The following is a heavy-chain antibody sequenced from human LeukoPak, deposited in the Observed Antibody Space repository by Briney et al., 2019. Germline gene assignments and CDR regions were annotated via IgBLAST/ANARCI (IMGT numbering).Heavy chain of an antibody. CDR2: INWNSVSA. CDR3: AKGARSSSGYTTD. CDR1: GFTFSSYG. D-gene: IGHD3-22*01. Sequence: GGSLRLPCAASGFTFSSYGMHWVRQAPGKGLEWVAGINWNSVSAVYADSLKGRLTISRDNAKNSLFLQMNSLKTEDTAFYYCAKGARSSSGYTTDWGQGILVTVSS. V-gene: IGHV3-9*01. J-gene: IGHJ4*02.